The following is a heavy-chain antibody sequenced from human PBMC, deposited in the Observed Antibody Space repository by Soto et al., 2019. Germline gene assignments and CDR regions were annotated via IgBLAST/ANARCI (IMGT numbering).Heavy chain of an antibody. CDR3: ARSNRGDFWSGYLALDGY. J-gene: IGHJ4*02. CDR1: GYTFTSYY. D-gene: IGHD3-3*01. Sequence: PRASVKVSCKASGYTFTSYYMHWVRQAPGQGLEWMGIINPSGGSTSYAQKFQGRVTMTRDTSTSTVYMELSSLRSEDTAVYYCARSNRGDFWSGYLALDGYWGQGTLVTVSS. V-gene: IGHV1-46*03. CDR2: INPSGGST.